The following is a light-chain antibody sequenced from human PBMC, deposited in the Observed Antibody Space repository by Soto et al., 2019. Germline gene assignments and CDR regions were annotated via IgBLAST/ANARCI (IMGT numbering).Light chain of an antibody. CDR1: QSVSSSY. V-gene: IGKV3-20*01. CDR2: GAS. CDR3: QQYSSSPAT. J-gene: IGKJ4*01. Sequence: EIVLTQSPGTLSLSPGERATLSCRASQSVSSSYLAWYQQKPGQAPRLLIYGASSRAAGIPDRFSGSGSGTDFTLTISRLEPEDFAVYFCQQYSSSPATFGGGTRWIS.